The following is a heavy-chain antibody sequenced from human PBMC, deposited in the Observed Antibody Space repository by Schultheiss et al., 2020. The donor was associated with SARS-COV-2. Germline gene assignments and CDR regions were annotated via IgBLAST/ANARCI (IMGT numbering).Heavy chain of an antibody. CDR1: GFTFSSYA. CDR2: ISYDGSNK. Sequence: GESLKISCAASGFTFSSYAMHWVRQAPGKGLEWVAVISYDGSNKYYADSVKGRFTISRDNSKNTLYLQMNSLRAEDTAVYYCARTNWFDYWGQGTLVTVSS. CDR3: ARTNWFDY. V-gene: IGHV3-30*04. J-gene: IGHJ4*02.